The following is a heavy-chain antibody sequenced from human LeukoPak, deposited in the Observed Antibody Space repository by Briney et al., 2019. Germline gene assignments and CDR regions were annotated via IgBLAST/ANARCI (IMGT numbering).Heavy chain of an antibody. CDR1: GFTFSSYN. Sequence: GGSLRLSCAASGFTFSSYNMNWVRQAPGKGLEWVSSITSSSTYIYYADSVKGRFTISRDNARNSLYLQMNSLRVEDTAVYYCARDPLRWYFDYWGQGTLVTVSS. D-gene: IGHD2-21*01. CDR2: ITSSSTYI. V-gene: IGHV3-21*01. J-gene: IGHJ4*02. CDR3: ARDPLRWYFDY.